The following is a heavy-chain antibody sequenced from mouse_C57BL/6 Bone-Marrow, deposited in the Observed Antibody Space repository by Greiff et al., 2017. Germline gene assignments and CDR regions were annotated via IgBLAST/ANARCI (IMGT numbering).Heavy chain of an antibody. J-gene: IGHJ4*01. CDR1: GYTFTDHT. V-gene: IGHV1-78*01. CDR2: IYPRDGST. D-gene: IGHD5-1*01. Sequence: VQLQQSDAELVKPGASVKISCKVSGYTFTDHTIHWMKQRPEQGLEWIGYIYPRDGSTTYNEKFKGKATLTADKSSSTAYLQLNSLTSEDSAVYFCARGSGGTLYAMDYWGQGTSVTVSS. CDR3: ARGSGGTLYAMDY.